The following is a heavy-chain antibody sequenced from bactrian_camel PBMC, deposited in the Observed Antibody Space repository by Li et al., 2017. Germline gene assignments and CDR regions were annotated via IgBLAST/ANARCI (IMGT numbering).Heavy chain of an antibody. Sequence: VQLVESGGGAVQAGGSLRLSCVASGYIYSSHCMGWVRQAPGKEREGVAAIGQHGDTSYADSVKGRFTISRDNTRNTLYLQMNSLKPDDTAVYYCAAASNPAPPVGSWCIGGESWVYWGQGTQVTVS. CDR2: IGQHGDT. CDR3: AAASNPAPPVGSWCIGGESWVY. J-gene: IGHJ4*01. V-gene: IGHV3S53*01. D-gene: IGHD6*01. CDR1: GYIYSSHC.